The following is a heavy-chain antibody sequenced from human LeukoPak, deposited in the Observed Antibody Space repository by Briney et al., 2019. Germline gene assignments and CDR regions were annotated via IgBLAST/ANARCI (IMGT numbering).Heavy chain of an antibody. CDR3: AKDQLVVVVAASLYNWIDP. CDR1: GFTFSSYA. CDR2: ISGSGGST. V-gene: IGHV3-23*01. J-gene: IGHJ5*02. Sequence: PGGSLRLSCAASGFTFSSYAMSWVRQAPGKGLEWVSAISGSGGSTYYADSVKGRFTIFRDNSKNTLYLQMNSLRAEDTAVYYCAKDQLVVVVAASLYNWIDPWGQGTLVTVSS. D-gene: IGHD2-15*01.